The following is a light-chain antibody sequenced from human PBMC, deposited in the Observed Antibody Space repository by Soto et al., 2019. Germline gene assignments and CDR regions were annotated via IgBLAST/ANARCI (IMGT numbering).Light chain of an antibody. CDR2: AAS. CDR3: QQTSRTPKT. Sequence: DIQMTQSPSSLSASVGDRVNITCRASQSITRYLNWYQQKPGKAPNLLIYAASSLHSGVPSRFSGAGSGTDFTLTISSLQPEDFATYDGQQTSRTPKTFGQGTKVDIK. J-gene: IGKJ1*01. V-gene: IGKV1-39*01. CDR1: QSITRY.